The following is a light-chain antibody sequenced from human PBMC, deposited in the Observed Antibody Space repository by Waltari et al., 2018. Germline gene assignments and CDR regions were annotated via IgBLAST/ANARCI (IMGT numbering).Light chain of an antibody. J-gene: IGLJ2*01. CDR3: SSYTSSSTLV. CDR2: EVS. Sequence: QSALTQPASVSGSPGQSITISCTGTSSDVGGYNYVYWYQQHPGKAPKLMIYEVSNRPSGVSKLFAGYKSGNTASLTISWLQAEDEADYYCSSYTSSSTLVVGGGTKLTDL. V-gene: IGLV2-14*01. CDR1: SSDVGGYNY.